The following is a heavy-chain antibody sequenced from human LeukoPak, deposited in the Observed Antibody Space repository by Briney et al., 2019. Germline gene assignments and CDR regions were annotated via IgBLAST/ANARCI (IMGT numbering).Heavy chain of an antibody. CDR2: INPNSGGT. V-gene: IGHV1-2*02. J-gene: IGHJ5*02. CDR3: ARLPAGYSSSWYHH. CDR1: GYTFTGYY. Sequence: GASVKVSCKASGYTFTGYYMHWVRQAPGQGLEWMGWINPNSGGTNYAQKFQGRVAMTRDTSISTAYMELSRLRSDDTAVYYCARLPAGYSSSWYHHWGQGTLVTVSS. D-gene: IGHD6-13*01.